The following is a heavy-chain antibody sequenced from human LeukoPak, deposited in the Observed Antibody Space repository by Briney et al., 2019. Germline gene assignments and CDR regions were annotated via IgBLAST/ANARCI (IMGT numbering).Heavy chain of an antibody. V-gene: IGHV4-39*01. CDR3: TRLVHYYYYYMDV. J-gene: IGHJ6*03. CDR1: GGSISSRSYY. CDR2: IHYSGST. Sequence: SETLSLTCNVSGGSISSRSYYWGWIRQPPGKGLEWIGTIHYSGSTYYNPSLKSRVTISVDTSKNQFSLKVSSVTAADTAVYYCTRLVHYYYYYMDVWGKGTTVTVSS.